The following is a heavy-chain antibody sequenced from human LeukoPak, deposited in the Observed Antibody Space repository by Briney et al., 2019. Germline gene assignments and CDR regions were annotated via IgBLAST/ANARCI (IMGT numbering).Heavy chain of an antibody. CDR2: IYYSGST. V-gene: IGHV4-59*01. J-gene: IGHJ4*02. Sequence: KPSETLSLTCTVSVHSISSYYWSWIRHPPGKGREWIGYIYYSGSTNYNPSLKSRVTISVDTSKNQFSLKLSSVTAADTAVYYCARDRGTVTLNYWGQGTLVTVSS. CDR3: ARDRGTVTLNY. CDR1: VHSISSYY. D-gene: IGHD4-11*01.